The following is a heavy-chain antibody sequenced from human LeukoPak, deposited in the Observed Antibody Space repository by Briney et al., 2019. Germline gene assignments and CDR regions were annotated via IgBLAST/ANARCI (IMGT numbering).Heavy chain of an antibody. V-gene: IGHV1-69*01. D-gene: IGHD2-15*01. Sequence: SVKVSCKASGGTFSSYAISWVRQAPGQGLEWMGGIIPIFGTVNYAQKFQGRVTITADESTSTAYMELSSLRSEDTAVYYCARLLLLAPFHQYYYGMDVWGKGTTVTVSS. CDR1: GGTFSSYA. CDR3: ARLLLLAPFHQYYYGMDV. J-gene: IGHJ6*04. CDR2: IIPIFGTV.